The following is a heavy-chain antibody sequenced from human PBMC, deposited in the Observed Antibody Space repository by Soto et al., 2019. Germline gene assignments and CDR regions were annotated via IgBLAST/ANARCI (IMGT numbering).Heavy chain of an antibody. CDR2: INSDGSTT. Sequence: EVQLVESGGGLVQPGGSLRLSCTVSGFTFSGYWMHWVRQAPEKGLVWVSRINSDGSTTSYADSVKGRFTISRDNAKNPLYRQMDSLRAEDTAVDFCESAKIGDYFQVYWGQGTLVTVSS. CDR1: GFTFSGYW. CDR3: ESAKIGDYFQVY. V-gene: IGHV3-74*01. D-gene: IGHD4-17*01. J-gene: IGHJ4*02.